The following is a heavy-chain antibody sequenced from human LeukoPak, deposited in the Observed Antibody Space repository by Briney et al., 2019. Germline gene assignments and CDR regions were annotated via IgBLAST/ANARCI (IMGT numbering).Heavy chain of an antibody. D-gene: IGHD2-15*01. CDR2: IYYSGST. CDR3: ARRISCSGGSCYALYYYGMDV. CDR1: GGSISSGDYS. Sequence: SQTLSLTCAVSGGSISSGDYSWSWIRQPPGTGLEWIGSIYYSGSTYYNPSLKSRVTISVDTSKNQFSLKLSSVTAADTAVYYCARRISCSGGSCYALYYYGMDVWGQGTTVTVSS. J-gene: IGHJ6*02. V-gene: IGHV4-30-2*03.